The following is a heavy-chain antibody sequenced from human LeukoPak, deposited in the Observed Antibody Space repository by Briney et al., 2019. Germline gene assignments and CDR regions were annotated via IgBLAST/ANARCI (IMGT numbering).Heavy chain of an antibody. D-gene: IGHD5-24*01. CDR3: AATRRDGYNFFDY. CDR1: GFTFTSSA. CDR2: IVVGSGNT. Sequence: VASVKVSCKASGFTFTSSAMQWVRQARGQRLEWIGWIVVGSGNTNYAQKFQERVTITRDMSTSTAYMELSSLRSEDTAVYYCAATRRDGYNFFDYWGQGTLVTVPS. V-gene: IGHV1-58*02. J-gene: IGHJ4*02.